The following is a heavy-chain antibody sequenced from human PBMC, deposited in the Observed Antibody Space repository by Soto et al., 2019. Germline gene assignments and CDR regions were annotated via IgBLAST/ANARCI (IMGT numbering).Heavy chain of an antibody. CDR3: ARDNTPRKPPTVTTGDDDY. D-gene: IGHD4-17*01. CDR2: ISYDGSNK. J-gene: IGHJ4*02. CDR1: GFTFSSYA. V-gene: IGHV3-30-3*01. Sequence: QVQLVESGGGVVQPGRSLRLSCAASGFTFSSYAMHWVRQAPGKGLEWVAVISYDGSNKYYADSVKGRFTISRDNSKNTLYLQMNSLRAEDTAVYYCARDNTPRKPPTVTTGDDDYWGQGTLVTVSS.